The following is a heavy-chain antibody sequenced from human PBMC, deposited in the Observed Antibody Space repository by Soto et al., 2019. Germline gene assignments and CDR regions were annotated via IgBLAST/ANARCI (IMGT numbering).Heavy chain of an antibody. CDR3: ARVITKGYYYGMDV. CDR2: IYHSGST. CDR1: GGSISSGGDS. Sequence: QLQLQESGSGLVKPSQTLSLTCAVSGGSISSGGDSWSWIRQPPGKGLEWIGYIYHSGSTYYNPSLKGRVTISVDRSKNQFSLKLSSVTAAETAVYYCARVITKGYYYGMDVWGQGTTVTVSS. D-gene: IGHD3-22*01. J-gene: IGHJ6*02. V-gene: IGHV4-30-2*01.